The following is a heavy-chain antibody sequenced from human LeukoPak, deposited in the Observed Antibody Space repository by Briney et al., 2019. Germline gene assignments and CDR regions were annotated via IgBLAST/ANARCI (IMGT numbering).Heavy chain of an antibody. V-gene: IGHV3-48*01. CDR3: AKAGYYYDSSGYYYSDYFDY. CDR1: EFTFSSYS. Sequence: GGSLRLSCAASEFTFSSYSMNWVRQAPGKGLEWVSYITNSGNSKSYADSVKGRFTISRDNSKNTLYLQMNSLRAEDTAVYYCAKAGYYYDSSGYYYSDYFDYWGQGTLVTVSS. D-gene: IGHD3-22*01. J-gene: IGHJ4*02. CDR2: ITNSGNSK.